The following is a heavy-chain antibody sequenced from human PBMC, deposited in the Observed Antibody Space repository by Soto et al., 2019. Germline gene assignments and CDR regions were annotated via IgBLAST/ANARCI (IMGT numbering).Heavy chain of an antibody. CDR2: ISPDGRTT. J-gene: IGHJ4*02. D-gene: IGHD3-10*01. Sequence: GYLRLSCAASGFTFSDYAMSWVRQAPGKGLVWVSRISPDGRTTTYADSVRGRFTISRDNAKSTLYLQMNSLTVEDGAVYYCADSWLPTSYWGPGTLVTVSS. CDR3: ADSWLPTSY. CDR1: GFTFSDYA. V-gene: IGHV3-74*01.